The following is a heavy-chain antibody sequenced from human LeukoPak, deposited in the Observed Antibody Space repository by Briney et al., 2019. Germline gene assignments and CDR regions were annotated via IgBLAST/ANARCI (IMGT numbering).Heavy chain of an antibody. V-gene: IGHV4-61*01. CDR1: GGSISSSSYY. CDR2: IYYSGST. Sequence: SETLSLTCTVSGGSISSSSYYWGWIRQPPGKGLEWIGYIYYSGSTNYNPSLKSRVTISVDTSKNQFSLKLSSVTAADTAVYYCARDPDMTGTFDIWGQGTMVTVSS. D-gene: IGHD3-9*01. J-gene: IGHJ3*02. CDR3: ARDPDMTGTFDI.